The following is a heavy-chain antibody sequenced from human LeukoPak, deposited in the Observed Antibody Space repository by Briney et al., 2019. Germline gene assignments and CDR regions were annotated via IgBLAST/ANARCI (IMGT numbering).Heavy chain of an antibody. CDR3: ARVGRGYCTNGVCYIFDY. CDR2: IYYSGST. D-gene: IGHD2-8*01. CDR1: GGSISSGGYY. Sequence: PSETLSLTCTASGGSISSGGYYWSWIRQHPGKGLEWIGYIYYSGSTYYNPSLKSRVTISVDTSKNQFSLKLSSVTAADTAVYYCARVGRGYCTNGVCYIFDYWGQGTLVTVSS. V-gene: IGHV4-31*03. J-gene: IGHJ4*02.